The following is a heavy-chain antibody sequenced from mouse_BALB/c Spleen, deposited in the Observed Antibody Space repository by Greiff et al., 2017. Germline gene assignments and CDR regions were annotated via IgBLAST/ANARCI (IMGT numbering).Heavy chain of an antibody. CDR2: IHYSGST. D-gene: IGHD1-1*01. Sequence: EVKLMESGPDLVKPSQSLSLTCTVTGYSITSGYSWHWIRQFPGNKLEWMGYIHYSGSTNYNPSLKSRISITRDTSKNQFFLQLNSVTTEDTATYYCARDPHYYGSSYAFAYWGQGTLVTVSA. V-gene: IGHV3-1*02. CDR3: ARDPHYYGSSYAFAY. CDR1: GYSITSGYS. J-gene: IGHJ3*01.